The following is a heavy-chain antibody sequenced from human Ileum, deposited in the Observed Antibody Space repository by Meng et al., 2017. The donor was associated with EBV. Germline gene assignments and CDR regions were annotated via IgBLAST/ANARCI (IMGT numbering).Heavy chain of an antibody. CDR1: GGSISSGGYS. V-gene: IGHV4-30-2*01. J-gene: IGHJ4*02. CDR2: IYYSGSA. CDR3: ARGAYFDY. Sequence: QLPLQGSGSGLVKPSWTLALTCAVSGGSISSGGYSWHWIRQPPGKGLQWIGYIYYSGSAYYNPSLKSRVTLSVDRSTNQFSLNLSSVTAADTAVYYCARGAYFDYWGQGTLVTVSS.